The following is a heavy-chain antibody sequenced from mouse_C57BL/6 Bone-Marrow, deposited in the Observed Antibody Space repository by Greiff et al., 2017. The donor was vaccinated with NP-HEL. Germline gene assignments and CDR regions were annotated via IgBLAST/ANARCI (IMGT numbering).Heavy chain of an antibody. CDR2: IDPSDSYT. J-gene: IGHJ2*01. D-gene: IGHD3-3*01. V-gene: IGHV1-50*01. Sequence: VKLQQPGAELVKPGASVKLSCKASGYTFTSYWMQWVKQRPGQGLEWIGEIDPSDSYTNYNQKFKGKATLTVDTSSSTAYMQLSSLTSEDSAVYYCARGDVDYWGQGTTLTVSS. CDR3: ARGDVDY. CDR1: GYTFTSYW.